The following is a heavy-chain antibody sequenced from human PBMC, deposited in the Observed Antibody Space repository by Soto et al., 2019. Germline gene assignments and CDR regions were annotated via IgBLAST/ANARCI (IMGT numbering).Heavy chain of an antibody. CDR3: ARQGGYSSSNYYYYYGMDV. CDR1: GYNFTSYW. J-gene: IGHJ6*02. CDR2: IYPGDSDT. Sequence: PGESLKISCKGYGYNFTSYWIGWVRQMPGKGLEWMGIIYPGDSDTRYRPSFQGQVTISADKSISTAYLQWSSLKASDTAMYYCARQGGYSSSNYYYYYGMDVWGQGTTVTVSS. V-gene: IGHV5-51*01. D-gene: IGHD6-13*01.